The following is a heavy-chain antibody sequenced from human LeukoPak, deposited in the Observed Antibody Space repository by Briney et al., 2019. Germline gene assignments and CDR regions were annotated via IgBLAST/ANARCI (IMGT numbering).Heavy chain of an antibody. J-gene: IGHJ5*02. CDR3: ARLYSGTFANWFDP. D-gene: IGHD5-12*01. CDR2: IYYSGST. V-gene: IGHV4-30-4*07. CDR1: GGSISSGGYS. Sequence: SETLSLTCAVSGGSISSGGYSWSWIRQPPGKGLEWIGYIYYSGSTYYNPSLKSRVTISVDTSKNQFSLKLSSVTAADTAVYYCARLYSGTFANWFDPWGQGTLVTVSS.